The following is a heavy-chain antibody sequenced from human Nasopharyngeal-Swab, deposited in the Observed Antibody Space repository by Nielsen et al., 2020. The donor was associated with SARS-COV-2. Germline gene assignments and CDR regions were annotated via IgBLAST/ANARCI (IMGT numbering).Heavy chain of an antibody. CDR1: GYTFTGYY. J-gene: IGHJ6*02. D-gene: IGHD2-2*01. V-gene: IGHV1-2*06. Sequence: ASVKVSCKASGYTFTGYYMHWVRQAPGQGLEWMGRINPNSGGTNYAQKFQGRVTMTRDTSISTAYMELSRLRSDDTAVYYCARRGRCSGSSCDMDVWGQGTTVTVSS. CDR2: INPNSGGT. CDR3: ARRGRCSGSSCDMDV.